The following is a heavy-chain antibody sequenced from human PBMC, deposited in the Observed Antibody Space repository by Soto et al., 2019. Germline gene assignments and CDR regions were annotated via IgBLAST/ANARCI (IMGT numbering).Heavy chain of an antibody. CDR1: DGSFSVYY. CDR3: ARDSTRRGACDI. J-gene: IGHJ3*02. V-gene: IGHV4-34*01. D-gene: IGHD4-4*01. CDR2: INHSGST. Sequence: SETLSLTFAIYDGSFSVYYWIWIRQSPGEGLEWIGEINHSGSTNYNPYLKSRVTMSVDASKNQFSLKLSSVTAADTAVYYCARDSTRRGACDIWGQGTKVTVSS.